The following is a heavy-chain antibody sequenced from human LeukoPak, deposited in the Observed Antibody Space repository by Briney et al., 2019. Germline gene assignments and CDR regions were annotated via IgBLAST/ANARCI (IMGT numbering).Heavy chain of an antibody. J-gene: IGHJ4*02. D-gene: IGHD4/OR15-4a*01. CDR3: ARRAGAYSHPYDY. CDR2: INSDGSST. V-gene: IGHV3-74*01. Sequence: GGSLRLSCAASGFTFSSYWMHWVRQAPGKGLVWVSRINSDGSSTSYADSVKGRFTISRDNAKNTLYLQMNSLRAEDTAVYYCARRAGAYSHPYDYWGQGTLVTVSS. CDR1: GFTFSSYW.